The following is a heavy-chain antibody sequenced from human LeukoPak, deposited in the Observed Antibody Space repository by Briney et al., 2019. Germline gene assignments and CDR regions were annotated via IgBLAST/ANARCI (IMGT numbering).Heavy chain of an antibody. J-gene: IGHJ4*02. CDR1: GYTFTSYG. CDR3: ARGYYSSTSCYYFDY. D-gene: IGHD2-2*01. Sequence: ASVKVSCKASGYTFTSYGISWVRQAPGQGLEWMGWISAYNGNTNYAQKLQGRVTMTTDTSTSTAYMELRSLRSDDTAVYYCARGYYSSTSCYYFDYWGQGTLVTVSS. V-gene: IGHV1-18*01. CDR2: ISAYNGNT.